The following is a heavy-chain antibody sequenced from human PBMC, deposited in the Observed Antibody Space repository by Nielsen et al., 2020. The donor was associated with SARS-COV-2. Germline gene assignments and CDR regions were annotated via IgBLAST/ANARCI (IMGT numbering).Heavy chain of an antibody. D-gene: IGHD1-1*01. Sequence: GESLKISCAASDFSFKNYWMHWVRQAPGKGLVWVARISRDGNEADYADAVKGRFTISRDNAKNTLYLEMNSLRAEDTAVYYCTKLLGSGPTYFFYMDVWGKGTTVTVSS. CDR3: TKLLGSGPTYFFYMDV. CDR1: DFSFKNYW. V-gene: IGHV3-74*01. J-gene: IGHJ6*03. CDR2: ISRDGNEA.